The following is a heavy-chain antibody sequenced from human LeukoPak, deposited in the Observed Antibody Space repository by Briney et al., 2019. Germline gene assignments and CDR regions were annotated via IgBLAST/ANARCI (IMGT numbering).Heavy chain of an antibody. CDR3: ARDRVAGSYFDY. J-gene: IGHJ4*02. Sequence: GGSLRLSCAASGFTFTMYAMTWVRQAPGQGLVWVSRINSDGSSTSYADSVKGRFTISRDNAKNTLYLQMNSLRAEDTAVYYCARDRVAGSYFDYWGQGTLVTVSS. CDR2: INSDGSST. V-gene: IGHV3-74*01. CDR1: GFTFTMYA. D-gene: IGHD6-19*01.